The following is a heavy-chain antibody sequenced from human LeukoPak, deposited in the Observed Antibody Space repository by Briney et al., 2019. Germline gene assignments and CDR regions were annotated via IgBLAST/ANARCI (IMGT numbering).Heavy chain of an antibody. V-gene: IGHV3-64*01. D-gene: IGHD2-8*01. CDR3: ARWGCTNGVCYSDY. J-gene: IGHJ4*02. CDR1: GFIFSSYA. Sequence: GGSLRLSCAASGFIFSSYAMHWVHQAPGKGPEFVSAISQNGGTTYYANSVKGRFTISRDNSKNTLYLQMGSLRPEDMAVYYCARWGCTNGVCYSDYWGQGTLVTVSS. CDR2: ISQNGGTT.